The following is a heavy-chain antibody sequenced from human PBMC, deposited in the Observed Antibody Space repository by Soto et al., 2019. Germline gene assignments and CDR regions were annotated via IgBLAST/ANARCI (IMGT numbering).Heavy chain of an antibody. CDR2: ISAYNGNT. V-gene: IGHV1-18*01. J-gene: IGHJ6*02. D-gene: IGHD4-17*01. CDR3: ARDRYGDSFYYYYYYGMDV. Sequence: ASVKVSCKASGYTFTSYGISWVRQAPGQGLEWMGWISAYNGNTNYAQKLQGRVTMTTDTSTSTAYMELRSLRSDDTAVYYCARDRYGDSFYYYYYYGMDVWGQGTTVTVYS. CDR1: GYTFTSYG.